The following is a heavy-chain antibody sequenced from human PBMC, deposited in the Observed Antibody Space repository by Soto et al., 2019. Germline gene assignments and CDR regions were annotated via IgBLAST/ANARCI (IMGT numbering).Heavy chain of an antibody. Sequence: EVQLVQSGAEVKKPGESLKISCKGSGYSFTSYWIGWVRQMPGKGLEWMGIIYPGDSDTRYSPSFQGQVTISADKSISTAYLQGSSLKASDTAMYYCAGQLDVGTKHSYYHYGMDVWGQGTTVTVSS. CDR3: AGQLDVGTKHSYYHYGMDV. V-gene: IGHV5-51*01. J-gene: IGHJ6*02. D-gene: IGHD1-26*01. CDR2: IYPGDSDT. CDR1: GYSFTSYW.